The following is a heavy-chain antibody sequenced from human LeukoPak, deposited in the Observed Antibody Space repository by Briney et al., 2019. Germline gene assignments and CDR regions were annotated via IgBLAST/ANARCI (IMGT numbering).Heavy chain of an antibody. V-gene: IGHV4-39*01. J-gene: IGHJ2*01. CDR1: GGSISSSSYY. Sequence: SETLSLTCTVSGGSISSSSYYWSWVRQPPGKGLEYIGSISYSGSTCYNPSLKSRVTISVDTSKNQFSLRLTSVTAADTAVFYCARTPPPMGPAGRNWYFDLWGRGTLVAVSS. D-gene: IGHD6-13*01. CDR3: ARTPPPMGPAGRNWYFDL. CDR2: ISYSGST.